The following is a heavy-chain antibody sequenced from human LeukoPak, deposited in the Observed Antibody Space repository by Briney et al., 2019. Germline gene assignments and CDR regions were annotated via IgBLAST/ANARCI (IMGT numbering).Heavy chain of an antibody. CDR1: GFTFDYYG. CDR2: INWNGGST. CDR3: ASGDILTGTLDY. D-gene: IGHD3-9*01. V-gene: IGHV3-20*04. J-gene: IGHJ4*02. Sequence: GGSLRLSCAASGFTFDYYGMSWVRQAPGKGLEWVSGINWNGGSTGYADSVKGRFTISRDNAKNSLYLQMNSLRAEDTAVYYCASGDILTGTLDYWGQGTLVTVSS.